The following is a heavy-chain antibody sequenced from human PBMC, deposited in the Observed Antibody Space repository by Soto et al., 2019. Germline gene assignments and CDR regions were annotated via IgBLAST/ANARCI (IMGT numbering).Heavy chain of an antibody. J-gene: IGHJ3*02. CDR2: ISGSGGST. D-gene: IGHD2-21*02. Sequence: PGGSLRLSCAASGFTLSRYAMSWVRQAPEKGQEWVSAISGSGGSTYYADSVKGRFTISRDNSKNTLYLQMNSLRAEDTAVYYCAKLEGGDYAVSLLDDAFDIWGQGTMVTVSS. V-gene: IGHV3-23*01. CDR1: GFTLSRYA. CDR3: AKLEGGDYAVSLLDDAFDI.